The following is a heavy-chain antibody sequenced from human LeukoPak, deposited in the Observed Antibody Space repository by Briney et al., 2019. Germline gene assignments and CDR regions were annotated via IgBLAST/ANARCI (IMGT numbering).Heavy chain of an antibody. D-gene: IGHD2-15*01. CDR3: ARVYYSGGSCYPDY. J-gene: IGHJ4*02. Sequence: SETPSLTCTVSGGSISSYYWSWIRQPPGKGLEWIGYIYYSGSTNYNPSLKSRVTISVDTSKNQFSLKLSSVTAADTAVYYCARVYYSGGSCYPDYWGQGTLVTVSS. V-gene: IGHV4-59*01. CDR2: IYYSGST. CDR1: GGSISSYY.